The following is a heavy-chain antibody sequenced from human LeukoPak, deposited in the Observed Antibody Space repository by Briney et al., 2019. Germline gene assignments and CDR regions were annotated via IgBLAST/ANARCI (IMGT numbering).Heavy chain of an antibody. CDR2: ISPGGGDT. CDR1: GYTFNTYY. CDR3: ARGPRGQRFDY. V-gene: IGHV1-46*02. D-gene: IGHD1-1*01. Sequence: ASVTVSFTASGYTFNTYYIHWVRQAPGQGLEWMGLISPGGGDTTYAQNLQGRVTMTRDTSTSTVYMELSNLISEDTAVYYCARGPRGQRFDYWGQGTLVTVSS. J-gene: IGHJ4*02.